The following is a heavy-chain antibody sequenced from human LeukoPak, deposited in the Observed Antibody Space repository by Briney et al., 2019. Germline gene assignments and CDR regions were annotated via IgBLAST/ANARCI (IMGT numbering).Heavy chain of an antibody. D-gene: IGHD3-10*01. J-gene: IGHJ4*02. CDR2: IKQDGSEK. CDR3: VRTRRGRITMVRGVPHYLDY. V-gene: IGHV3-7*01. Sequence: GGSLRLSCTASGFTFSSYWMSWVRQAPGKGLEWVVNIKQDGSEKYYVDSGKGRFTISRDNAKNSLYLQMNSLRAEDTAVYYCVRTRRGRITMVRGVPHYLDYWGQGTLVTVSS. CDR1: GFTFSSYW.